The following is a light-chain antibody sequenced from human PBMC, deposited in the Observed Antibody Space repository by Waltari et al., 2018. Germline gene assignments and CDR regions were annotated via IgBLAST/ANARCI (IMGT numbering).Light chain of an antibody. J-gene: IGLJ2*01. V-gene: IGLV3-1*01. CDR1: KLGDKY. CDR2: QDN. Sequence: SYELTQPPSVSVSPGQTASITCSGDKLGDKYACWYQQKPGQSPILVIYQDNKRPSGIPEGLSGSNSGSTATLTISGTQTMDEADYYCQAWDSNAAVFGGGTKLTVL. CDR3: QAWDSNAAV.